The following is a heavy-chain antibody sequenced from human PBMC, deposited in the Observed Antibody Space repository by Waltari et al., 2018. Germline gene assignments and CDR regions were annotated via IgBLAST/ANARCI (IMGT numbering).Heavy chain of an antibody. V-gene: IGHV3-73*02. CDR1: GFTFSGST. D-gene: IGHD3-16*01. Sequence: EVQLVESGGGLVQPGGSLKLSCAASGFTFSGSTMHWVRQASGKGLEWVGRIRNKANGYATGYAVSVKCRFTISRDDSKNTAYLEMNSLKTEDTAVYYCSTMGETSGYWGQGTLVTVSS. CDR2: IRNKANGYAT. CDR3: STMGETSGY. J-gene: IGHJ4*02.